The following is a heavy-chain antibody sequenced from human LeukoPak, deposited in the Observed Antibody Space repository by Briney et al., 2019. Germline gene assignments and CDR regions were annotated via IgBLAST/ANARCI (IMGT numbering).Heavy chain of an antibody. V-gene: IGHV3-23*01. CDR2: ISGRGGTT. CDR3: AKSWQYNWFDS. J-gene: IGHJ5*01. D-gene: IGHD5-12*01. CDR1: GFTFSSYA. Sequence: GGSLRLSCVASGFTFSSYAMSWVRQAPGKGPEWVSDISGRGGTTYYAESVKGRFTISRDNSKNTLYLQMNSLRAEDTALYYCAKSWQYNWFDSWGQGTLVTVSS.